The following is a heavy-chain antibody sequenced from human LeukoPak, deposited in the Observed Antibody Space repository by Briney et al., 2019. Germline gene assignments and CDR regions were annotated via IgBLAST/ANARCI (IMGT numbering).Heavy chain of an antibody. CDR2: VYYSGST. D-gene: IGHD6-19*01. CDR3: ARPSDSGWYPYFDP. J-gene: IGHJ5*02. V-gene: IGHV4-39*01. CDR1: GGSINSGTYY. Sequence: SETLSLTCNVSGGSINSGTYYWGWIRQPPGKGLEWTGSVYYSGSTYYNPSLKSRVTISVDTSKNQFSLRLNSVTAADTAVYYCARPSDSGWYPYFDPWGQGTLITVSS.